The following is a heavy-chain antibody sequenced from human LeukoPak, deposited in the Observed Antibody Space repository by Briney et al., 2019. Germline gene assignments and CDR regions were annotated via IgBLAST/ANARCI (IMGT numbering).Heavy chain of an antibody. D-gene: IGHD1-26*01. CDR2: IWYDGSNK. J-gene: IGHJ4*02. Sequence: SGGSLRLSCAASGSTFGSYAMHWVRQAPGKGLEWVAVIWYDGSNKYYADSMKGRFTISRDNSKNTVYLQMNSLRAEDTAVYYCARDNGGSLDYWGQGTLVTVSS. CDR1: GSTFGSYA. CDR3: ARDNGGSLDY. V-gene: IGHV3-33*01.